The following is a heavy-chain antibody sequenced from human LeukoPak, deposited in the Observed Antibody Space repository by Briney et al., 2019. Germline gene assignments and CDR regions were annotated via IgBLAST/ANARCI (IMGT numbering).Heavy chain of an antibody. J-gene: IGHJ4*02. Sequence: SETLCLTCTVSGGSISSYYWSWIRQPPGKGLEWIGYIYYSGSTNYNPSLKSRVTISVDTSKNQFSLKLSSVTAADTAVYCCARGGGGSCCNFDYWGQGTLVTVSS. V-gene: IGHV4-59*01. CDR1: GGSISSYY. CDR2: IYYSGST. D-gene: IGHD2-15*01. CDR3: ARGGGGSCCNFDY.